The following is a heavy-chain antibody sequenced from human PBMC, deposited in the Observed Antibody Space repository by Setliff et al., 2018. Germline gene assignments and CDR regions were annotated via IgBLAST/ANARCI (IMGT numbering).Heavy chain of an antibody. J-gene: IGHJ3*01. CDR2: IYYSGST. CDR1: GGSISSGGYY. D-gene: IGHD5-12*01. Sequence: SETLSLTCTVSGGSISSGGYYWSWIRQHPGKGLEWIGYIYYSGSTYYNPSLKSRVTISVDTSKNQFSLKLSSVTAADTAVYYCARQVEMATIAFDVWGQGTMVTVSS. V-gene: IGHV4-31*03. CDR3: ARQVEMATIAFDV.